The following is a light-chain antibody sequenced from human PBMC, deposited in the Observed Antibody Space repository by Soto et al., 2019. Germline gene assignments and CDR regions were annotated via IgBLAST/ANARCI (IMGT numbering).Light chain of an antibody. Sequence: QSVLTQPPSVSAAPGQKVTISCSGGSSNIGNNHVSWYQQFPGTAPKLLISDKNNRPSGIPDRFSGSKSGTSASLGITGLQTADEADYYCGSWDSRLSAVVFGGGTKLTVL. J-gene: IGLJ2*01. CDR3: GSWDSRLSAVV. CDR1: SSNIGNNH. V-gene: IGLV1-51*01. CDR2: DKN.